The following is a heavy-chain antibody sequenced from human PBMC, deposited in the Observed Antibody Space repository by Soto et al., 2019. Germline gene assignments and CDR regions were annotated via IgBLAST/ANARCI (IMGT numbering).Heavy chain of an antibody. CDR1: GFTFNNYA. D-gene: IGHD3-10*01. J-gene: IGHJ4*02. Sequence: EVQLLESGGGLVQPGGSLRLSCAASGFTFNNYAMTWVRQAPGKGQEWVSATSGGGDTTSYADPVKGRFTVSRDGSMNTLYLQMGSLRAEEAALYYCANGRGSSGSQTTRVDVWGQGTLVAGSA. CDR3: ANGRGSSGSQTTRVDV. V-gene: IGHV3-23*01. CDR2: TSGGGDTT.